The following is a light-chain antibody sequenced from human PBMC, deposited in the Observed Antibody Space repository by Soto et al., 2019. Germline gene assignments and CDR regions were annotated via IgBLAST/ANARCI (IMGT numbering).Light chain of an antibody. CDR1: QSISSW. Sequence: DIQMTQSPSSLSASVGDRVIITCRASQSISSWFDCYQQKPGKAPKLLIYDASSLESGVPSRFSGSGSGTEFTLTISSLQAHDFATYYCQQYNSYSPWTFGQGTKVDI. CDR2: DAS. CDR3: QQYNSYSPWT. V-gene: IGKV1-5*01. J-gene: IGKJ1*01.